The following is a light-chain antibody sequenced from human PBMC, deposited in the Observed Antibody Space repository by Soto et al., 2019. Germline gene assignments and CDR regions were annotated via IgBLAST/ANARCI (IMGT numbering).Light chain of an antibody. J-gene: IGKJ1*01. CDR1: RSISSW. V-gene: IGKV1-5*01. CDR2: DAS. CDR3: QQYNTYPLT. Sequence: DIKMTQSPSTLSASVRDRVTITCRASRSISSWLAWYQQKPGKAPKLLIYDASSLESGVPSRFSGSGSGAEFTLTISSLQPDDSATYYCQQYNTYPLTFGQGTKVDI.